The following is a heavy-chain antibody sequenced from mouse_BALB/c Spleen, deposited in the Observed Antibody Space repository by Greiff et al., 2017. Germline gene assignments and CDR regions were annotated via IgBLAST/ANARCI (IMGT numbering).Heavy chain of an antibody. CDR1: GYSITSDYA. J-gene: IGHJ2*01. Sequence: EVKLVESGPGLVKPSQSLSLTCTVTGYSITSDYAWNWIRQFPGNKLEWMGYISYSGSTSYNPSLKSRISITRDTSKNQFFLQLNSVTTEDTATYYCARSGSSYYFDYWGQGTTLTVSS. V-gene: IGHV3-2*02. D-gene: IGHD1-1*01. CDR3: ARSGSSYYFDY. CDR2: ISYSGST.